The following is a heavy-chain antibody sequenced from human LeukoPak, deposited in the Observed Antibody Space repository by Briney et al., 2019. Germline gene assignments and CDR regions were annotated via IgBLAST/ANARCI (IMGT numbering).Heavy chain of an antibody. Sequence: LPGGSLRLSRAASGFTFSSYWMSWVRQAPGKGLEWVANIKQDGSEKYYVDSVKGRFTISRDNAKNSLYLQMNSLRAEDTAVYYCARDLADYYDSSGYFYWGQGTLVTISS. V-gene: IGHV3-7*01. D-gene: IGHD3-22*01. J-gene: IGHJ4*02. CDR3: ARDLADYYDSSGYFY. CDR1: GFTFSSYW. CDR2: IKQDGSEK.